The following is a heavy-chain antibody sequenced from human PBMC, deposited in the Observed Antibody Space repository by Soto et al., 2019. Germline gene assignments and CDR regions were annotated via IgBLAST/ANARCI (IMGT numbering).Heavy chain of an antibody. J-gene: IGHJ5*02. CDR3: TIPRGPMIRP. CDR2: IKSKTDGGTT. D-gene: IGHD3-22*01. Sequence: GGSLRLSCTASGFTFSNAWMTWVRQAPGKGLEWVGRIKSKTDGGTTDYAAPVKGRFTISRDDSKNTMYPQMNSLKTEDTAVYYCTIPRGPMIRPWGQGTLVTVSS. CDR1: GFTFSNAW. V-gene: IGHV3-15*01.